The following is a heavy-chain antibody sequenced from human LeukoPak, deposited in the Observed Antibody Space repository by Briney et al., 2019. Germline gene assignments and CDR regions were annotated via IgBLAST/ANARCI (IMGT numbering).Heavy chain of an antibody. V-gene: IGHV4-4*07. CDR1: GGSISSYY. Sequence: PSETLPLTCTVSGGSISSYYWSWIRQPAGKGLEWIGRIYTSGSTNYNPSLKSRVTISVDKSKNQFSLKLSSVTAADTAVYYCARDQRQQLVRGGYYYYYMDVWGKGTTVTVSS. D-gene: IGHD6-13*01. CDR3: ARDQRQQLVRGGYYYYYMDV. CDR2: IYTSGST. J-gene: IGHJ6*03.